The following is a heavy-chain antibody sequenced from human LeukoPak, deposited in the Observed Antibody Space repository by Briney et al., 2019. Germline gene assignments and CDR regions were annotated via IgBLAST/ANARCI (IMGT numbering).Heavy chain of an antibody. CDR3: ARHLWFGELLSWFDP. J-gene: IGHJ5*02. CDR2: IYPGDSHI. V-gene: IGHV5-51*01. D-gene: IGHD3-10*01. CDR1: GYSFTNYW. Sequence: GESLKISCKGSGYSFTNYWIGWVRQMPGKGLEWMGIIYPGDSHIRYSPSFQGQVTIPADKSISTAYLQWSSLKASDTAMYYCARHLWFGELLSWFDPWGQGTLVTVSS.